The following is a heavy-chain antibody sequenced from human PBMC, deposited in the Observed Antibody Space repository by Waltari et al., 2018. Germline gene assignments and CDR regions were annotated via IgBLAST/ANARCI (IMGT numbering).Heavy chain of an antibody. V-gene: IGHV3-7*01. CDR3: SVSLNH. CDR1: GFTFSNYW. Sequence: EVQLVESGGGLVQPGGSLILSCAASGFTFSNYWMDWVRQAPGKGLWWVANIKQDGSESHYVDSVKGRFTISRDNAQNVLYLQINSLRDEDTAVYYCSVSLNHWGQGTLVTVSS. J-gene: IGHJ5*02. CDR2: IKQDGSES.